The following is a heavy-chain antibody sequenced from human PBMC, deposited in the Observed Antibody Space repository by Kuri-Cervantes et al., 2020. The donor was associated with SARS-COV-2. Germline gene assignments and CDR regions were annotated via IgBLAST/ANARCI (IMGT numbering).Heavy chain of an antibody. CDR1: GDSFDYRF. D-gene: IGHD5-24*01. Sequence: SVKVSCKASGDSFDYRFLHWVRQAPGQPLEWMGWITPFNGNTNYAQRFQDRVTITRDRSMSTAYMELSSLRSDDTAMYYCARSGPGAISREDGACDIWGQGTMGTVSS. CDR2: ITPFNGNT. CDR3: ARSGPGAISREDGACDI. V-gene: IGHV1-45*01. J-gene: IGHJ3*02.